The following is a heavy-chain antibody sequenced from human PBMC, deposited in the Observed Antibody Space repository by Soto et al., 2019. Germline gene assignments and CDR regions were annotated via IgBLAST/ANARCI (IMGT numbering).Heavy chain of an antibody. CDR1: GFTVSSNY. D-gene: IGHD4-4*01. J-gene: IGHJ6*02. CDR2: IYSGGST. V-gene: IGHV3-53*01. CDR3: ARDKPYSNYVNYYYGMDV. Sequence: PGGSLRLSCAASGFTVSSNYISWVRQAPGKGLEWVSVIYSGGSTYYADSVKGRFTISRDNSKNTLYLQMNSLRAEDTAVYYCARDKPYSNYVNYYYGMDVWGQGTTVTVSS.